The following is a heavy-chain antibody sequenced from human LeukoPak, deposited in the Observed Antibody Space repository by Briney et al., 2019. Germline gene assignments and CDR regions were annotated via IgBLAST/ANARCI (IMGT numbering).Heavy chain of an antibody. V-gene: IGHV1-69*10. Sequence: SVTVACKASGGTFSSYAISWVRQAPGQGLEWMGWIIPILGIANYAQKFQGRVTITADKSTSTAYMELSSLRSEDTAVYYCASWIDYYDSSEDASPVDYWGQGTLVTVSS. J-gene: IGHJ4*02. CDR1: GGTFSSYA. CDR2: IIPILGIA. CDR3: ASWIDYYDSSEDASPVDY. D-gene: IGHD3-22*01.